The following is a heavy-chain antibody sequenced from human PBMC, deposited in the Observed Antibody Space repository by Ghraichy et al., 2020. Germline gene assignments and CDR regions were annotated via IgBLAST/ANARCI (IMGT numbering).Heavy chain of an antibody. J-gene: IGHJ4*02. CDR1: GDSFNSNNYY. Sequence: SETLSLTCTVSGDSFNSNNYYWGWVRQPPGKGLEWIGSIYYSGSTYYDPSLKSRVTISVDTSKNQFSLKLHSVTAADTAVYFCARHMVRGYYFDTWGQGALVSVSS. CDR2: IYYSGST. D-gene: IGHD3-10*01. CDR3: ARHMVRGYYFDT. V-gene: IGHV4-39*01.